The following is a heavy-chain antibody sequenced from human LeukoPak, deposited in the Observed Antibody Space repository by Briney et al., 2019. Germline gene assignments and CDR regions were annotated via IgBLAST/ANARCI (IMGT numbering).Heavy chain of an antibody. J-gene: IGHJ4*02. CDR1: GGSIDITNY. V-gene: IGHV4-4*02. D-gene: IGHD2/OR15-2a*01. CDR2: ISHSGTT. CDR3: TRENRPFCPFAY. Sequence: SETLSLTCGVSGGSIDITNYWSWVRQTPGKGLEWIGEISHSGTTNYNPSLRSRVTMFLDRANNQFSLSLTSVTAADSAVYYCTRENRPFCPFAYWGQGVLVTVSS.